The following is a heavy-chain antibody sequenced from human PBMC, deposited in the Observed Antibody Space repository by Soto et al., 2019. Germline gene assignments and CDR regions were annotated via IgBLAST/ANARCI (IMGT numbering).Heavy chain of an antibody. CDR1: GCTFTSYG. CDR2: INPGNGNT. Sequence: ASVKVSCKASGCTFTSYGINWVRQAPGRGLEWMGWINPGNGNTKYSQQFQGRVIIDRDTSASTAYMELSSLRPEDTAVYYCARGGYFDSSNYLAYWGLGTLVTVSS. J-gene: IGHJ4*02. CDR3: ARGGYFDSSNYLAY. D-gene: IGHD3-22*01. V-gene: IGHV1-3*01.